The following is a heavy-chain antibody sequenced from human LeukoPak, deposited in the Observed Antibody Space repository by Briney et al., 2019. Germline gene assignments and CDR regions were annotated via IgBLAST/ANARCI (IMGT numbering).Heavy chain of an antibody. CDR1: GFTFSTFA. CDR2: IFPSGGEI. V-gene: IGHV3-23*01. Sequence: GGSLRLSCEASGFTFSTFAMIWVRQPPGKGLEWVSSIFPSGGEIHYADSVRGRFTISRDNSKSILSLQMNSLRAEDTAIYYCATYRQVLLPFESWGQGTLVTVSS. CDR3: ATYRQVLLPFES. J-gene: IGHJ4*02. D-gene: IGHD5-18*01.